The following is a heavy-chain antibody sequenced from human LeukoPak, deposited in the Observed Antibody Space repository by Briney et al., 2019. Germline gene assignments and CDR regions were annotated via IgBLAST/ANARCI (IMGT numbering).Heavy chain of an antibody. J-gene: IGHJ4*02. D-gene: IGHD3-10*01. CDR2: ISYDGSDK. CDR1: GFTFSNYG. V-gene: IGHV3-30*18. CDR3: AKDQLGSPIIDS. Sequence: GGSLRLSCAASGFTFSNYGIHWVRQAPGKGLEWVALISYDGSDKYYADSVKGRFTISRDNSKNTLYLQMNSLRAEDTAVYYCAKDQLGSPIIDSWGQGTQVTVSS.